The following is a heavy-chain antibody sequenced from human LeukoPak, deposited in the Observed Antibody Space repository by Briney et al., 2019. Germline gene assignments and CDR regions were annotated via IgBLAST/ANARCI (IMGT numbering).Heavy chain of an antibody. Sequence: GGSLRLSCAASGLTFSSHWMHWLRQAPGKGLVWVSRITNDGSSTTYADSVKGRFTISRDNAKNSLYLQMNSLRAEDTAVYYCARDRKNLGYCSGGSCFSHWFDPWGQGTLVTVSS. CDR2: ITNDGSST. CDR3: ARDRKNLGYCSGGSCFSHWFDP. CDR1: GLTFSSHW. V-gene: IGHV3-74*01. J-gene: IGHJ5*02. D-gene: IGHD2-15*01.